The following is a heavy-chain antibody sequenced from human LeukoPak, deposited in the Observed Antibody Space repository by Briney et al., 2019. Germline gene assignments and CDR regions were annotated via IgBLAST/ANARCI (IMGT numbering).Heavy chain of an antibody. V-gene: IGHV1-46*01. CDR1: GYTFTIYY. D-gene: IGHD1-26*01. J-gene: IGHJ4*02. Sequence: GASVKLSSTPSGYTFTIYYMHWVRQAPGQGLEWMGVINPSGGSTSYAQKFQGRVTMTRDTSTSTGYMELSSLRSEDKAVDYCARAIWELYAFDYWGQGTLVTVSS. CDR2: INPSGGST. CDR3: ARAIWELYAFDY.